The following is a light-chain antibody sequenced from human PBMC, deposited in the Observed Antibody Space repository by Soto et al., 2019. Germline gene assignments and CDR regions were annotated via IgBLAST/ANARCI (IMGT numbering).Light chain of an antibody. Sequence: QSALTQPRSVSGSPGQSVIISCTGTNSDVGAYDYVSWYQQHPGKAPKLIIYDVTKRPSGVPDRFSASKSGNTASLTISALQAEDEDDDYYCSYAASNTWVFGGGTKLTVL. CDR1: NSDVGAYDY. CDR3: CSYAASNTWV. V-gene: IGLV2-11*01. CDR2: DVT. J-gene: IGLJ3*02.